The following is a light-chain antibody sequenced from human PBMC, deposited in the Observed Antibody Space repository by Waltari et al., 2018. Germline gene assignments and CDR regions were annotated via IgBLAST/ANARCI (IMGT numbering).Light chain of an antibody. CDR1: QIISRY. CDR3: QQYYSIPPYT. CDR2: AAS. Sequence: DIQMTQSPSSLSASVGDRVPIPCRASQIISRYLNWYQQKPGKAPKLLIYAASSLQTGVPSRFSGSGSGPDFTLTISSLQAEDVAVYYCQQYYSIPPYTFGQGTKLEIK. V-gene: IGKV1-39*01. J-gene: IGKJ2*01.